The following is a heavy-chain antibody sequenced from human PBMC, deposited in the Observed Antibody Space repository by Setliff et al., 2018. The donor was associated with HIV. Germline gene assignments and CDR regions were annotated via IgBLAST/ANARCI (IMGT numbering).Heavy chain of an antibody. J-gene: IGHJ3*02. CDR1: GGSISSYY. Sequence: SETLSLTCTVSGGSISSYYWSWIRQPPGKGLEWSGYIYTSGSTNYNPSLKSRVTISVDTSKNQFSLKLSSVTAADTAVYYCARVLDSGYDRAFDIWGQGTMVTVSS. D-gene: IGHD5-12*01. V-gene: IGHV4-4*08. CDR2: IYTSGST. CDR3: ARVLDSGYDRAFDI.